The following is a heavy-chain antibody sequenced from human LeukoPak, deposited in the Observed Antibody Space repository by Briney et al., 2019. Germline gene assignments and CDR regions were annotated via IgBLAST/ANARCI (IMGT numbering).Heavy chain of an antibody. Sequence: SETLSLTCTVSGGSVSSGSYYWTWIRQPPGKGLEWIGYIYYSGSAKYNPSLKSRVTISVDTSKNQFSLKLTSVTAADTAVYYCARGFGDWGLSWFDPWGQGTLVTVSS. CDR3: ARGFGDWGLSWFDP. V-gene: IGHV4-61*01. J-gene: IGHJ5*02. CDR2: IYYSGSA. CDR1: GGSVSSGSYY. D-gene: IGHD3-10*01.